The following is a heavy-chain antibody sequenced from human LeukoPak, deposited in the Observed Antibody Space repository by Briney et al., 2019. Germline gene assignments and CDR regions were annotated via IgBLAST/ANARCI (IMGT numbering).Heavy chain of an antibody. CDR1: GYIFTSYG. Sequence: ASVKVSCKTSGYIFTSYGISWVRQAPGQGLESMGWISPYNGNTKYAQKFQGRVTMTTDTSTSTVYMELRSLRSDDTAVYYCARDRVRGYTYGGNWFDPWGQGTLVTVSS. CDR2: ISPYNGNT. CDR3: ARDRVRGYTYGGNWFDP. V-gene: IGHV1-18*01. D-gene: IGHD5-18*01. J-gene: IGHJ5*02.